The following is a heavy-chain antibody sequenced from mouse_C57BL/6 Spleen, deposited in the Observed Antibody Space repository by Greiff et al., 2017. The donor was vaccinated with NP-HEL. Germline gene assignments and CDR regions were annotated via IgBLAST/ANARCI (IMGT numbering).Heavy chain of an antibody. CDR3: ARGRDSSGSFAY. J-gene: IGHJ3*01. CDR2: IYPGDGDT. CDR1: GYAFSSYW. D-gene: IGHD3-2*02. Sequence: VQLQQSGAELVKPGASVKISCKASGYAFSSYWMNWVKQRPGKGLAWIGQIYPGDGDTNYNGKFKGKATLTADKSSSTAYMQLSSLTSEDSAVYFCARGRDSSGSFAYWGQGTLVTVSA. V-gene: IGHV1-80*01.